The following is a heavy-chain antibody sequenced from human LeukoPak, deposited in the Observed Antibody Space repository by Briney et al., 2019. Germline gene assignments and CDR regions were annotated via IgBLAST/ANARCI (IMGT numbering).Heavy chain of an antibody. CDR3: ARGHYGSGSYAFGSWFDP. V-gene: IGHV4-30-4*01. CDR2: IYYSGST. Sequence: SETLSLTCTVSGGSISSGDYYWSWIRQPPGKGLEWIGYIYYSGSTYYNPSLKSRVTISVDTSKNQFSLKLSSVTAADTAVYYCARGHYGSGSYAFGSWFDPWGQGTLVTVSS. J-gene: IGHJ5*02. D-gene: IGHD3-10*01. CDR1: GGSISSGDYY.